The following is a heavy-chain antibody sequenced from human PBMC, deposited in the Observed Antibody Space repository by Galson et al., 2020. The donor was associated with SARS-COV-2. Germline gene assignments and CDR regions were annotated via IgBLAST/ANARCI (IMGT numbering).Heavy chain of an antibody. Sequence: SETLSLTCTVSGGSVSSGSYYWSWIRQPPGKGLEWIGYIYYSGSTNYNPSLKSRVTISVDTSKNQFSLKLSSVTAADTAVYYCARESGGCSGGSCYHPVDAFDIWGQGTMVTVSS. V-gene: IGHV4-61*01. CDR2: IYYSGST. D-gene: IGHD2-15*01. CDR3: ARESGGCSGGSCYHPVDAFDI. CDR1: GGSVSSGSYY. J-gene: IGHJ3*02.